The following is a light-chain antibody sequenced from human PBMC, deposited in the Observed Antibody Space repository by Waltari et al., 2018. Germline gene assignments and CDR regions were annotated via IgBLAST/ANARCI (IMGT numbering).Light chain of an antibody. CDR1: SRYVGYYNY. Sequence: QSALTQPASVSGSPGQSITISCTGTSRYVGYYNYVAWYQQHPGKAPKLRIFEVSKRPSGVSTRFSGSKSGSTASLTISGLQSEDEAEYYCSSFTRSNSYVFGTGTEVIVL. J-gene: IGLJ1*01. CDR3: SSFTRSNSYV. V-gene: IGLV2-14*01. CDR2: EVS.